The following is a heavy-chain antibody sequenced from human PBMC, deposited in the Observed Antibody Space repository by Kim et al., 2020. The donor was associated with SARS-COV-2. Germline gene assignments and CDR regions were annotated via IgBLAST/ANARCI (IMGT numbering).Heavy chain of an antibody. CDR2: IYYSGST. J-gene: IGHJ4*02. CDR1: GGSISSYY. D-gene: IGHD6-13*01. Sequence: SETLSLTCTVSGGSISSYYWSWIRQPPGKGLEWIGYIYYSGSTNYNPSLKSRVTISVDTSKNHFSLKLSSVTAADTAVYYCARALEGYTSSWYFDYWGQGTLVTVSS. CDR3: ARALEGYTSSWYFDY. V-gene: IGHV4-59*13.